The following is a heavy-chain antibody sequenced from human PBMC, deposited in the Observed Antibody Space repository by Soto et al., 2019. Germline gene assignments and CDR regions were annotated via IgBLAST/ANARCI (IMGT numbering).Heavy chain of an antibody. CDR1: GYTFTSYD. V-gene: IGHV1-8*01. CDR2: MNPNSGNT. Sequence: ASVKVSCKASGYTFTSYDINWVRQATRQGLEWMGWMNPNSGNTGYAQKFQGRVTMTRNTSISTAYMELSSLRSEDTAVYYCAREQQWLVKSWFDPWGQGTLVTVSS. J-gene: IGHJ5*02. D-gene: IGHD6-19*01. CDR3: AREQQWLVKSWFDP.